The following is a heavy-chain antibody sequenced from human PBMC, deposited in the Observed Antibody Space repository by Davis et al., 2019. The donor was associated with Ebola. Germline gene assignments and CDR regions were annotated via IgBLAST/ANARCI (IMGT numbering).Heavy chain of an antibody. CDR3: ARDVLGGNYYYYGMDV. D-gene: IGHD3-16*01. V-gene: IGHV3-48*03. CDR1: GFTFNKYE. CDR2: ISDSGSTT. Sequence: GGSLRLSCAASGFTFNKYEMNWVRQAPGKGLEWISYISDSGSTTYYTDSVKGRFTISRDNSKDTLYLQMSSLRVEDTAVYFCARDVLGGNYYYYGMDVWGQGTTVTVSS. J-gene: IGHJ6*02.